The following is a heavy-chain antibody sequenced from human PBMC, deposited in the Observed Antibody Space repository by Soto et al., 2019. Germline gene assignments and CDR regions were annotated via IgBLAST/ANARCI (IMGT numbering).Heavy chain of an antibody. CDR3: ATRLTTLTTTVVPFDY. J-gene: IGHJ4*02. Sequence: EVQLVESGGGLIQPGGSLRLSCAASGFTVSSNYMNWVRQAPGKGLEWVSVIYSGGNVYYADSVKGRFTISRDNSKNTLYLQMNGLRGEDTAVYYCATRLTTLTTTVVPFDYWGQGTLVTVSS. CDR2: IYSGGNV. CDR1: GFTVSSNY. D-gene: IGHD4-17*01. V-gene: IGHV3-53*02.